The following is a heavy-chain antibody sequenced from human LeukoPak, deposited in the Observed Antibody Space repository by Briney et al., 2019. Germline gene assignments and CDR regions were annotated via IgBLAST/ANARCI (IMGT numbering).Heavy chain of an antibody. D-gene: IGHD4-17*01. CDR2: IYYSGST. CDR1: GGSISSSSYY. Sequence: PSETLSLTCTVSGGSISSSSYYWGWIRQPPGKGLEWIGSIYYSGSTYYNPSLKSQVTISVDTSKNQFSLKLSSVTAADTAVYYCARSSHGDYEDYWGQGTLVTVSS. CDR3: ARSSHGDYEDY. V-gene: IGHV4-39*07. J-gene: IGHJ4*02.